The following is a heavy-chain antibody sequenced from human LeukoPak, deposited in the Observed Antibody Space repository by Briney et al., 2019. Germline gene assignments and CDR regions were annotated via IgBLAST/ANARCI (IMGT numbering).Heavy chain of an antibody. J-gene: IGHJ4*02. Sequence: GGSLRLSCAASGFTFSRYAMHWLRQAPGKGLEWVADIPYGGSNKYYADSVKGRITISRDNSKRALYLKMNSLRAEDTSVYYCARDPGRMIVVVITGHFDYWGQGGLVTVSS. V-gene: IGHV3-30*01. CDR2: IPYGGSNK. CDR3: ARDPGRMIVVVITGHFDY. CDR1: GFTFSRYA. D-gene: IGHD3-22*01.